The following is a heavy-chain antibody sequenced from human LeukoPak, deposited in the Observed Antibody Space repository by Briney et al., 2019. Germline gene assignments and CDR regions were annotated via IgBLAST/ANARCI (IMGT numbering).Heavy chain of an antibody. D-gene: IGHD6-19*01. CDR1: GYTFTSYY. J-gene: IGHJ4*02. Sequence: ASVKVSCKASGYTFTSYYMHWVRQAPGQGLEWMGIINPSGGSTSYAQKFQGRVTMTRDTSTSTAYMELSSLRSEDTAVYYCARYSSGWYEDYWGQGTLVTVSS. CDR2: INPSGGST. CDR3: ARYSSGWYEDY. V-gene: IGHV1-46*01.